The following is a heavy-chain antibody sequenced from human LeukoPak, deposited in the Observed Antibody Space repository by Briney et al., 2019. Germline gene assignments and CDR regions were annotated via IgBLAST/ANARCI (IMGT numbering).Heavy chain of an antibody. CDR2: IYHSGTT. CDR1: GYSITSGSW. V-gene: IGHV4-28*01. D-gene: IGHD3-10*01. CDR3: ARKENVYYYFDY. Sequence: SETLSLTCAVSGYSITSGSWWGWIRQPPGKGLEWTGYIYHSGTTYYNPSLQSRVTMSVGTSKNQFSLKLSSVTAVDTAVYYCARKENVYYYFDYWGQGTLVTVSS. J-gene: IGHJ4*02.